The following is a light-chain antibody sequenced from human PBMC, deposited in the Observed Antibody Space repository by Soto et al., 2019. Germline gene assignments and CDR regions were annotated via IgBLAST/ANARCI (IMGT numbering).Light chain of an antibody. J-gene: IGLJ1*01. Sequence: QSALTQPASVSGSPGQSITISCTGTSSDIGHYDYVPWYQQHPGKAPKPMIYHVTYRPSGVSNRYSGSKSGNSASLTISGLQADDEADYYCCSLTTSHTYVFGSGTKVTVL. CDR1: SSDIGHYDY. CDR2: HVT. CDR3: CSLTTSHTYV. V-gene: IGLV2-14*03.